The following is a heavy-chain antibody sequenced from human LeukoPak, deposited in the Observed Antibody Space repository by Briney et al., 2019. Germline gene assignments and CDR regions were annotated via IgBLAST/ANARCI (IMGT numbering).Heavy chain of an antibody. CDR1: GFTFSSYS. J-gene: IGHJ6*02. D-gene: IGHD6-13*01. V-gene: IGHV3-48*04. Sequence: GGSLRLSCAASGFTFSSYSMNWVRQAPGKGLEWVSYISSSSSSTIYYADSVKGRFTISRDNAKNSLYLQMNSLRAEDTAVYYCARVQSSSSWYVVRAYYYYGMDVWGQGTTVTVSS. CDR3: ARVQSSSSWYVVRAYYYYGMDV. CDR2: ISSSSSSTI.